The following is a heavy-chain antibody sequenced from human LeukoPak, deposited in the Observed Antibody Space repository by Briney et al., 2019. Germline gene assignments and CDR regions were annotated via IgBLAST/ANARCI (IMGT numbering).Heavy chain of an antibody. CDR1: GYTFTSYD. J-gene: IGHJ4*02. D-gene: IGHD3-22*01. Sequence: ASVKVSCKASGYTFTSYDINWVRQATGQGLEWMGWMNPNSGNTGYAQKCQGRVTMTRDTSTSTVYMELSSLRSEDSAVYYCARQPYYDSSGYYAHFDYWGQGTLVTVSS. CDR3: ARQPYYDSSGYYAHFDY. CDR2: MNPNSGNT. V-gene: IGHV1-8*02.